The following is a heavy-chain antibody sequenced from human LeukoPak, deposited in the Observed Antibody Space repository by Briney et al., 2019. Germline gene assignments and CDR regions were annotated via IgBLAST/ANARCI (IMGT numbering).Heavy chain of an antibody. D-gene: IGHD2-15*01. Sequence: PSETLSLTCTVSGGSISSSGCYWGWIRQPPGKGLEWIGSIYYSGSTNYNPSLKSRVTISLDTPRNQFSLKLSSVTAADTAVYYRARDCSGASCYDYWGQGTLVTVSS. J-gene: IGHJ4*02. CDR3: ARDCSGASCYDY. CDR2: IYYSGST. V-gene: IGHV4-39*07. CDR1: GGSISSSGCY.